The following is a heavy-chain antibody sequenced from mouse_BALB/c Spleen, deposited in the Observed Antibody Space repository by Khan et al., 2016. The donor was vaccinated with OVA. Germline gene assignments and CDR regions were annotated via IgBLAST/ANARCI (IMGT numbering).Heavy chain of an antibody. J-gene: IGHJ3*01. Sequence: QVQLQQSGPELMKPGASVKMSCKASGYTFTDYVINWVKQRTGQGLEWIGEIYPGSGTTYYNEKFKGKATLTAEKSSNTAYMQRSNLTSEDSAVYFWAKNYASCFAYWGQGTLVTVSA. V-gene: IGHV1-77*01. CDR2: IYPGSGTT. CDR1: GYTFTDYV. D-gene: IGHD1-1*02. CDR3: AKNYASCFAY.